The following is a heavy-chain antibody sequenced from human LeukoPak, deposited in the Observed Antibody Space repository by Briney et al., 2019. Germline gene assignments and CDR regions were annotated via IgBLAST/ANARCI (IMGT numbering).Heavy chain of an antibody. CDR2: IRYDGSNK. D-gene: IGHD5-18*01. J-gene: IGHJ4*02. CDR3: AKESQRGYSYGYIRDYFDS. V-gene: IGHV3-30*02. Sequence: GGSLRLSCAASGFTFSSYGMHWVRQAPGKGLEWVAFIRYDGSNKYYADSVKGRLTISRDKSKNTLYLQMNSLRVEDTAVYYCAKESQRGYSYGYIRDYFDSWGQGTLVTVSS. CDR1: GFTFSSYG.